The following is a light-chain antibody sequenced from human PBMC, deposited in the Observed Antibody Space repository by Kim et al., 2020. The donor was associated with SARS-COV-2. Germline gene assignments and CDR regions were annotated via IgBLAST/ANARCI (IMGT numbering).Light chain of an antibody. V-gene: IGKV1-39*01. J-gene: IGKJ4*01. CDR1: QSISSY. Sequence: GDRVTITCRASQSISSYLNWYQQKPGKAPKLLIYAASSLQSGVPSRFSGSGSGTDFTLTISSLQPEDFATYYCQQSYSTPLTFGGGTKVDIK. CDR3: QQSYSTPLT. CDR2: AAS.